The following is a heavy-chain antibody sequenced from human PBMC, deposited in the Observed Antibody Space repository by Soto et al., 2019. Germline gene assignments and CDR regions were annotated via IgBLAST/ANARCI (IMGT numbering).Heavy chain of an antibody. Sequence: QVQLQESGPGLVKPSETLSLTCTVSGGSISSYYWSWIRQPPGKGLEWIGYIYYSGSTNYNPSLTSRVTISVDTSKNQFSLKLSSVTAADTAVYYCAREGRDGYNTFDYWVQGTLVTVSS. J-gene: IGHJ4*02. CDR3: AREGRDGYNTFDY. V-gene: IGHV4-59*01. CDR2: IYYSGST. D-gene: IGHD5-12*01. CDR1: GGSISSYY.